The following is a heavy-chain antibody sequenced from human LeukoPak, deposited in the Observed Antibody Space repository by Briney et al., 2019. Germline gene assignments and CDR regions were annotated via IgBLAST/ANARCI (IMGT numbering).Heavy chain of an antibody. CDR1: GYTFTTYY. CDR3: ARVRNYVASLDP. CDR2: ISVYNGNT. D-gene: IGHD3-16*01. J-gene: IGHJ5*02. V-gene: IGHV1-18*01. Sequence: ASVNVSCKASGYTFTTYYIGWVRQAPGQGPEWMGWISVYNGNTNYAQRLQGRVTMTTDTSTSTAYMELRSLRSDDTAVYYCARVRNYVASLDPWGQGTLVTVSS.